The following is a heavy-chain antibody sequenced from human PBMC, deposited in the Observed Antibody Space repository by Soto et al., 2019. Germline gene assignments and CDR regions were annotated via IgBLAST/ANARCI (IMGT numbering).Heavy chain of an antibody. CDR3: AKAFTMFRGIPDDAFDT. V-gene: IGHV3-9*01. CDR2: ITWNSGTL. CDR1: GFTFDDYV. J-gene: IGHJ3*02. D-gene: IGHD3-10*01. Sequence: EVQLVESGGTLVQPGRSLRLSCAASGFTFDDYVMHWVRQAPGKGLEWVSGITWNSGTLAYADSVKGRFTISRDNAKNSLYLQMSSLRAEDTALYYCAKAFTMFRGIPDDAFDTWGQGTMVTVSS.